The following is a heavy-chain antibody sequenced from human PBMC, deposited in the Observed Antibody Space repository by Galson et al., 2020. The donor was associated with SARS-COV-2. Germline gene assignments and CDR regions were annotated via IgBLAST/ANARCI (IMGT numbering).Heavy chain of an antibody. D-gene: IGHD1-7*01. CDR3: ARALRLLATTNPGFDS. V-gene: IGHV3-48*03. J-gene: IGHJ4*02. CDR1: GFTLSSYE. Sequence: GESLKISCAASGFTLSSYEMNWVRQAPGKGLEWVSYISASGGTRYYTDSVKGRFTISRDTAKNLLYLQMNTLRVEDTATYYCARALRLLATTNPGFDSWGQGALVTVSS. CDR2: ISASGGTR.